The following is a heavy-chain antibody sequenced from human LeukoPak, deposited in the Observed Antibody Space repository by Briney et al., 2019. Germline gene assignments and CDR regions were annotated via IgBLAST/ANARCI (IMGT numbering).Heavy chain of an antibody. J-gene: IGHJ6*02. D-gene: IGHD2-2*01. CDR2: INHSGST. CDR3: ASDIVVVPAAMGSYYYYGMDV. CDR1: GGSFSGYY. V-gene: IGHV4-34*01. Sequence: PSETLSLTCAVYGGSFSGYYWSWIRQPPEKGLEWIGEINHSGSTNYNPSLKSRVTISVDTSKNQFSLKLSSVTAADTAVYYCASDIVVVPAAMGSYYYYGMDVWGQGTTVTVSS.